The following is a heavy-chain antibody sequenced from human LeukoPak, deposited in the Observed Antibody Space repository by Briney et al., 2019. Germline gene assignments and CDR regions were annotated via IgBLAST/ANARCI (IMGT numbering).Heavy chain of an antibody. Sequence: ETLSLTCTVSGGSICSGSYYWSWARQAPGKGLEWVSAISGSGGSTYYADSVKGRFTIFRDNSKNTLYLQMNSLRAEDTAVYYCAKDQGIAVAGFDYWGQGTLVTVSS. CDR1: GGSICSGSYY. CDR3: AKDQGIAVAGFDY. V-gene: IGHV3-23*01. D-gene: IGHD6-19*01. J-gene: IGHJ4*02. CDR2: ISGSGGST.